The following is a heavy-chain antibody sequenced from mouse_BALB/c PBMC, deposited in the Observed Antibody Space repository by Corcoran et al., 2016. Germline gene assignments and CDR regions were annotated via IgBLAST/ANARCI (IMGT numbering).Heavy chain of an antibody. Sequence: QIQLVQSGPELKKPGETVKISCKASGYTFTNYGMNWVKQAPGKGLKGMGWINTYTGEPTYADDFKGRFAFSLETSASTAYLQINNLKNEDMATYFCARFDYARRYFDVWGAGTTVTVSS. V-gene: IGHV9-1*02. CDR1: GYTFTNYG. J-gene: IGHJ1*01. CDR3: ARFDYARRYFDV. D-gene: IGHD2-4*01. CDR2: INTYTGEP.